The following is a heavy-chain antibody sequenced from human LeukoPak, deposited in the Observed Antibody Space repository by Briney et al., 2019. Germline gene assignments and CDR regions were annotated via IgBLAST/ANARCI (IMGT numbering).Heavy chain of an antibody. CDR3: ARGGSYDFWSGFTFDY. V-gene: IGHV4-4*07. CDR1: GGSLSSYY. CDR2: IYTSGST. J-gene: IGHJ4*02. D-gene: IGHD3-3*01. Sequence: PSETLSLTCTVSGGSLSSYYWSWIRQPAGKGLEWIGRIYTSGSTNYNPSLKSRVTMSVDTSKNQFSLKLSSVTAADTAVYYCARGGSYDFWSGFTFDYWGQGTLVTVSS.